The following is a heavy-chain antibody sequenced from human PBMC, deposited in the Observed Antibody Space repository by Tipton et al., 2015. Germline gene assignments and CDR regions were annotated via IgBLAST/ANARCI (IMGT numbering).Heavy chain of an antibody. V-gene: IGHV4-61*01. CDR3: AIDLEHGMDV. CDR1: GGPVTSGSYY. CDR2: ISYTDNA. D-gene: IGHD5-24*01. Sequence: TLSLTCTVSGGPVTSGSYYWSWIRQPPGKGLEWLGYISYTDNAHYNPSLESRLTISLDTSKNQFSLTLNSVTAADTAVYYCAIDLEHGMDVWGQGTTVTVSS. J-gene: IGHJ6*02.